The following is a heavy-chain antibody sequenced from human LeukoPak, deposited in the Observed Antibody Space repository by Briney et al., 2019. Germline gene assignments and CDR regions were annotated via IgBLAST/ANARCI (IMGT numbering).Heavy chain of an antibody. CDR2: INHSGST. CDR1: GGSFSGYY. V-gene: IGHV4-34*01. CDR3: AGSPLRFLEWSAVY. Sequence: PSETLSLTCAVYGGSFSGYYWSWIRQPPGKGLEWIGEINHSGSTNYNPSLKSRVTISVDTSKNQFSLKLSSVTAADTAVYYCAGSPLRFLEWSAVYWGQGTLVTVFS. J-gene: IGHJ4*02. D-gene: IGHD3-3*01.